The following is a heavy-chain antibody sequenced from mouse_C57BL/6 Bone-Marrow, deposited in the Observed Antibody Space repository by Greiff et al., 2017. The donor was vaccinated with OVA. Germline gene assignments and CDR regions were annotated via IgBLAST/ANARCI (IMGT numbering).Heavy chain of an antibody. CDR2: ISDGGSYT. CDR3: ARVPFITTVVAHWYFDV. D-gene: IGHD1-1*01. V-gene: IGHV5-4*03. J-gene: IGHJ1*03. CDR1: GFTFSSYA. Sequence: EVKLMESGGGLVKPGGSLELSCAASGFTFSSYAMSWVRQTPEKRLEWVATISDGGSYTYYPDNVKGRFTISRDNAKNNLYLQMSHLKSEDTAMYYCARVPFITTVVAHWYFDVWGTGTTVTVSS.